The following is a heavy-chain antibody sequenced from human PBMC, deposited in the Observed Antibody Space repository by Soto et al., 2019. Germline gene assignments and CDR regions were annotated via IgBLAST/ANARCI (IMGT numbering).Heavy chain of an antibody. V-gene: IGHV4-34*01. CDR2: INHSGST. D-gene: IGHD3-10*01. CDR1: GGSFSGYY. Sequence: SETLSLTCAVYGGSFSGYYWSWIRQPPGKGLEWIGEINHSGSTNYNPSLKSRVTISVDTSKDQFSLKLSSVTAADTAVYYCERGPSGEPLDPWGQGTLVTVSS. CDR3: ERGPSGEPLDP. J-gene: IGHJ5*02.